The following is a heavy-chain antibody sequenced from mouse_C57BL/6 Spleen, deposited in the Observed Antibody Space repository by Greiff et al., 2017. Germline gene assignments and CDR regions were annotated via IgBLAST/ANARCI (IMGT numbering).Heavy chain of an antibody. CDR2: IDPSDSET. D-gene: IGHD1-1*01. CDR3: AMGPSTTVVARAMDY. CDR1: GYTFTSYW. J-gene: IGHJ4*01. Sequence: QVQLQQPGAELVRPGSSVKLSCKASGYTFTSYWMHWVKQRPIQGLEWIGNIDPSDSETHYNQKFKDKATLTVDKSSSTAYMQLSSLTSEDSAVYYCAMGPSTTVVARAMDYWGQGTSVTVSS. V-gene: IGHV1-52*01.